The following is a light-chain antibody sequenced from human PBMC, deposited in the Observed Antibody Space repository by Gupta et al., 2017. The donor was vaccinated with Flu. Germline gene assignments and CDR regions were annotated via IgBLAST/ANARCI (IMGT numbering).Light chain of an antibody. CDR3: QQYYSTPPT. J-gene: IGKJ5*01. V-gene: IGKV4-1*01. CDR2: WAS. Sequence: DIAMTQSPDALAVSMGERATINCKSSQSVLYSSNNKNYLAWYQQKPGQPPKLLIYWASTRESGVPDRFSGSGSATDFTLTISSLQAEDVAVYYCQQYYSTPPTFGQGTRLEIK. CDR1: QSVLYSSNNKNY.